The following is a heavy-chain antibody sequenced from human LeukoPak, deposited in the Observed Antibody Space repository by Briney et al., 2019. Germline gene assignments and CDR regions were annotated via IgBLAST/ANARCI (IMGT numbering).Heavy chain of an antibody. J-gene: IGHJ4*02. V-gene: IGHV4-39*01. CDR3: AGLRDGYNWYYFDY. CDR1: GGSISSSSYD. CDR2: IYYSGST. D-gene: IGHD5-24*01. Sequence: SETLSLTRTVSGGSISSSSYDWGWIRQPPGKGLELIGSIYYSGSTYYNPSLKSRVTISVDTSKNQFSLKLSSVTAADTAVYYCAGLRDGYNWYYFDYWGQGTLVTVSS.